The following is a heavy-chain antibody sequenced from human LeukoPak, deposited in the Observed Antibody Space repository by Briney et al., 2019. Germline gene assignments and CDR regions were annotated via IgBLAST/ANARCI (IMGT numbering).Heavy chain of an antibody. Sequence: GRSLRLSCAASGLTFSSYGMHWVRQAPGKGLEWVAVISYDGSNKYYADSVKGRFTISRDNSKNTLYLQMNSLRAEDTAVYYCAKFGYCSSTSCYDALDIWGQGTMVTVSS. V-gene: IGHV3-30*18. CDR1: GLTFSSYG. CDR2: ISYDGSNK. J-gene: IGHJ3*02. CDR3: AKFGYCSSTSCYDALDI. D-gene: IGHD2-2*01.